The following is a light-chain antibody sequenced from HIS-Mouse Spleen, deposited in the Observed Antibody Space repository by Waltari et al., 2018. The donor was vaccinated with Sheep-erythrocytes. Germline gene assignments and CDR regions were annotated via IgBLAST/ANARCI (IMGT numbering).Light chain of an antibody. V-gene: IGKV1-39*01. Sequence: IQMTQSPSSLSASVGDRVTITCRASQSISSYLNWYQQKPGKATKLLIYAAASFQSEVTTRVSGSGSGTDFTLTIISLEPEDFATYYCQQCYSTAQFTFGPGSKVDIK. CDR3: QQCYSTAQFT. J-gene: IGKJ3*01. CDR2: AAA. CDR1: QSISSY.